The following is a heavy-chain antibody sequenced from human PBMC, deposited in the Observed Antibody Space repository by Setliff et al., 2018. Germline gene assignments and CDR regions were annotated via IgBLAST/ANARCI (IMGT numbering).Heavy chain of an antibody. CDR1: SYSITSGYF. CDR3: ARDDLRAGDAFDF. CDR2: IHHSGNT. J-gene: IGHJ3*01. V-gene: IGHV4-38-2*02. Sequence: PSETLSLTCTVSSYSITSGYFWAWVRQPPGKGLEWIGNIHHSGNTKINPSLRSPITLSVDASKNQFSLKLNSVTAADTAVYFCARDDLRAGDAFDFWGQGTMVTVSS.